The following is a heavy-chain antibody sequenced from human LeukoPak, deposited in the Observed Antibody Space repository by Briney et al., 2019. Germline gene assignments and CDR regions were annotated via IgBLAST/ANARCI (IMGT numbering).Heavy chain of an antibody. CDR3: ARGTHSYCSGGSCYGGYYGMDV. Sequence: SETLSLTCTVSGGSISSHYWSWIRQPPGKGLEWIGEINHSGSTNYNPSLKSRVTISVDTSKNQFSLKLSSVTAADTAVYYCARGTHSYCSGGSCYGGYYGMDVWGQGTTVTVSS. J-gene: IGHJ6*02. V-gene: IGHV4-34*01. CDR2: INHSGST. D-gene: IGHD2-15*01. CDR1: GGSISSHY.